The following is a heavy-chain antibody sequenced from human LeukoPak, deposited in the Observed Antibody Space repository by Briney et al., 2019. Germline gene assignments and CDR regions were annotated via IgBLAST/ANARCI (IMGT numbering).Heavy chain of an antibody. CDR3: ARSPSPNYYDSSGYYSHYYYYYMDV. D-gene: IGHD3-22*01. V-gene: IGHV1-18*01. CDR1: GYTFTSYG. CDR2: ISAYNGNT. Sequence: RASVRVSCKASGYTFTSYGISWVRQAPGQGLEWMGWISAYNGNTNYAQKLQGRVTMTTDTSTSTAYMELRSLRSDDTAVYYCARSPSPNYYDSSGYYSHYYYYYMDVWGKGTTVTVSS. J-gene: IGHJ6*03.